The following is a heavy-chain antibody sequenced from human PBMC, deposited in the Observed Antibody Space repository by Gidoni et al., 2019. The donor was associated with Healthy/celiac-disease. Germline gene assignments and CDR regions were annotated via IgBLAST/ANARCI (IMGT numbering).Heavy chain of an antibody. CDR1: GFTFSSYA. CDR3: ARDRSPTGDDYGDNGFDY. J-gene: IGHJ4*02. D-gene: IGHD4-17*01. Sequence: QVQLVESGGGVVQPGRSLRLSCAASGFTFSSYAMHWVRQAPGKGLEWVAVISYDGSNKYYADSVKGRFTISRDNSKNTLYLQMNSLRAEDTAVYYCARDRSPTGDDYGDNGFDYWGQGTLVTVSS. V-gene: IGHV3-30*01. CDR2: ISYDGSNK.